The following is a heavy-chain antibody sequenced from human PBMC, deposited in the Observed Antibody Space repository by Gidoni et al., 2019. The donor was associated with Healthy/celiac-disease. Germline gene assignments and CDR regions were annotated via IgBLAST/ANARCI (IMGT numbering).Heavy chain of an antibody. CDR3: SRDGPREGYGGSRTYYYYGMDV. V-gene: IGHV3-30-3*01. J-gene: IGHJ6*02. Sequence: QEQPVESGGGVVQLGRSPRISCAPSGSPLRSYAMIGARQAPGKGQEWVSVKIYDGINKYYADSVKGRFTISKETSKNTLYLQMNSLRAEDTAVYYCSRDGPREGYGGSRTYYYYGMDVWGHVPTVTVSS. CDR1: GSPLRSYA. CDR2: KIYDGINK. D-gene: IGHD1-26*01.